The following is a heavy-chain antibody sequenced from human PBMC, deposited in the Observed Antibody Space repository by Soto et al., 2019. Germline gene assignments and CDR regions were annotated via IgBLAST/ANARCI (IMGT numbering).Heavy chain of an antibody. J-gene: IGHJ5*02. Sequence: ASVKVSCKASGYTFTIYYMHGVRQSPLQGREWMGIINPSGGSTSYAQKFQGRVTMTRDTSTSTVYMELSSLRSEDTAVYYCARDPLPMEWLLSSGWFDPWGQGTLVTVSS. CDR1: GYTFTIYY. CDR3: ARDPLPMEWLLSSGWFDP. V-gene: IGHV1-46*01. D-gene: IGHD3-3*01. CDR2: INPSGGST.